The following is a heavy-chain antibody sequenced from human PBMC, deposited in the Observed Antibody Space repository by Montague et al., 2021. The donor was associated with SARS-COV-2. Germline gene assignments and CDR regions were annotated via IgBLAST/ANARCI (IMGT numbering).Heavy chain of an antibody. Sequence: FRRLSCAASGFPFNNFGMQWFRQAPGKGLEWVAAISRNSDYTYYSDSLKGRFTISRDNAKTSLYLQLNSLRAEDTAVYYCARGGIVGATLFDSWGQGTLVTVSS. CDR3: ARGGIVGATLFDS. D-gene: IGHD1-26*01. J-gene: IGHJ4*02. CDR2: ISRNSDYT. V-gene: IGHV3-21*01. CDR1: GFPFNNFG.